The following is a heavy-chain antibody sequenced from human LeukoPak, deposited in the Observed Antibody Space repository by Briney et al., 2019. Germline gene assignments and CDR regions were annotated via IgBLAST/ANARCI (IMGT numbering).Heavy chain of an antibody. CDR3: ASEGTTGTTWGPDY. Sequence: GGSLRLSCASCGFTLSSYGMHWVRQAPGKGLEWVAIIRYDGSNKYYADSVKGRFTISRHNAKNTLYLKRNSLRAEDTAVYYCASEGTTGTTWGPDYWGQGTLVTVSS. V-gene: IGHV3-33*01. D-gene: IGHD1-1*01. CDR1: GFTLSSYG. J-gene: IGHJ4*02. CDR2: IRYDGSNK.